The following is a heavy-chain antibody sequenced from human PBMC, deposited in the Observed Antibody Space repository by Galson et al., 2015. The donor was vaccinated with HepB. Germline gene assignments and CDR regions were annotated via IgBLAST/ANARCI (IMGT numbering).Heavy chain of an antibody. D-gene: IGHD5-18*01. J-gene: IGHJ3*02. Sequence: SLRLSCAASGFTFSSYGMHWVRQAPGKGLEWVAFIRYDGSNKYYADSVKGRFTISRDNSKNTLYLQMNSLRAEDTAVYYCAKFATYSARDAFDIWGQGTMATVSS. CDR2: IRYDGSNK. CDR3: AKFATYSARDAFDI. CDR1: GFTFSSYG. V-gene: IGHV3-30*02.